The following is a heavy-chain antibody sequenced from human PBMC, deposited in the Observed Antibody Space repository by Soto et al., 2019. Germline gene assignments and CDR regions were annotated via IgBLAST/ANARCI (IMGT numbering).Heavy chain of an antibody. J-gene: IGHJ4*02. V-gene: IGHV1-69*08. CDR3: VREGYGSGSPEDY. CDR1: GGTFSSYT. CDR2: IIPILGIA. Sequence: QVQLVQSGAEVKKPGSSVKVSCKASGGTFSSYTIGWVRQAPGQGLEWMGRIIPILGIANYAQKFQGRVTITADKSTSTAYMELSSLRAEDTAVYYCVREGYGSGSPEDYWGQGTLVTVSS. D-gene: IGHD3-10*01.